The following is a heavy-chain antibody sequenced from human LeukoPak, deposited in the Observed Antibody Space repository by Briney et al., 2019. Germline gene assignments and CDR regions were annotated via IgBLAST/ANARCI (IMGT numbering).Heavy chain of an antibody. Sequence: SETLSLTCAVYGGSFSGYWSWIRQPPGKGLEWIGEINHTGSTNYNPSLKSRVTISVDTSKNQFSLKLSSVTAADTAVYYCARRAGWAVAGTYYYYYYGMDVWGQGTTVTVSS. V-gene: IGHV4-34*01. CDR2: INHTGST. J-gene: IGHJ6*02. D-gene: IGHD6-19*01. CDR1: GGSFSGY. CDR3: ARRAGWAVAGTYYYYYYGMDV.